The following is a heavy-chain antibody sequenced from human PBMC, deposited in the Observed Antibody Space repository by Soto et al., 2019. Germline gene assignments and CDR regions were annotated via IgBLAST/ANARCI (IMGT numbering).Heavy chain of an antibody. D-gene: IGHD6-6*01. V-gene: IGHV1-69*13. CDR2: IIPIFGTA. J-gene: IGHJ6*02. CDR1: GGTFSSYA. CDR3: ARDSSPNYCYYGMDV. Sequence: SVKVSCKASGGTFSSYAISWVRQAPGQGLEWMGGIIPIFGTANYAQKFQGRVTITADESTSTAYMELSSLRSEDTAVYYYARDSSPNYCYYGMDVWGQGTTVTVSS.